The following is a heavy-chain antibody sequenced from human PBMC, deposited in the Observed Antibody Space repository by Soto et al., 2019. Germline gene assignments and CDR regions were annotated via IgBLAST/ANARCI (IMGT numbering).Heavy chain of an antibody. CDR1: GVSFNNNG. CDR3: ARVLYYGSGSYSPYGMDV. V-gene: IGHV1-69*01. Sequence: QLVQSGAEVKKPGSSVKVSCKTSGVSFNNNGIGWVRQAPGHGLEWMGGVSPPFRTSNYARKFQGRISITADASTGTVNMELSSLTSEDTAQYYCARVLYYGSGSYSPYGMDVWGRGTTVTVSS. D-gene: IGHD3-10*01. CDR2: VSPPFRTS. J-gene: IGHJ6*02.